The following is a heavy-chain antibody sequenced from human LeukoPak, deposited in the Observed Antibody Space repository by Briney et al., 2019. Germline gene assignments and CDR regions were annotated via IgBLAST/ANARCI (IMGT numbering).Heavy chain of an antibody. J-gene: IGHJ3*02. CDR2: IGATGDT. V-gene: IGHV3-13*01. CDR3: ARGRWGAFDI. D-gene: IGHD1-26*01. Sequence: GSLRLSCAASGLTFSSYDMHWVRQAAGKGLEWVSSIGATGDTYYIDSAKGRFTISRDNSKNTLYLQMNSLRAEDTAVYYCARGRWGAFDIWGQGTMVTVSS. CDR1: GLTFSSYD.